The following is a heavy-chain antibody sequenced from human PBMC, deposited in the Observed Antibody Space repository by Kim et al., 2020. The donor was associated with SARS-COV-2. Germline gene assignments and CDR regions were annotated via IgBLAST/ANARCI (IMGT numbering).Heavy chain of an antibody. J-gene: IGHJ4*02. V-gene: IGHV4-39*07. Sequence: SETLSLTCTVSGGSITNTSYSWGWIRQPPGKGLEWIGTIYHSGRTYYTPSLKSRVTISVDTSKNQFSLKLTSVTAADTAVYYCTRDTRGYSGYAIDYWGPGTLVTVAS. CDR1: GGSITNTSYS. D-gene: IGHD5-12*01. CDR2: IYHSGRT. CDR3: TRDTRGYSGYAIDY.